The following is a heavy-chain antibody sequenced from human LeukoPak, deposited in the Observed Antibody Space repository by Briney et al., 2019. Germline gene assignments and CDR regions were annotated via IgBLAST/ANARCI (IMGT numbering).Heavy chain of an antibody. CDR2: ISQDGREK. Sequence: GGSLRLSCAASAGFTFSDYWMNWVRQAPGKGLEWVAIISQDGREKLYVDSVKGRFTISRNNAKSSLYLQINSLRAEDTAVYYCVGGIGWQPDYWGQGTLVTVSS. CDR3: VGGIGWQPDY. D-gene: IGHD6-19*01. CDR1: AGFTFSDYW. J-gene: IGHJ4*02. V-gene: IGHV3-7*03.